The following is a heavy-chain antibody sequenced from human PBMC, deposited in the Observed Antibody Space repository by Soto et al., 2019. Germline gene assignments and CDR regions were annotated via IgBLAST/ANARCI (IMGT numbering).Heavy chain of an antibody. CDR1: GGSISSYY. CDR2: IYYSGST. CDR3: ARDRLFFGELSISYYYYGMDV. D-gene: IGHD3-16*02. J-gene: IGHJ6*01. V-gene: IGHV4-59*01. Sequence: SETLSLTCTVSGGSISSYYWSWIRQPPGKGLEWIGYIYYSGSTNYNPSLKSRVTISVDTSKNQFSLKLSSVTAADTAVYYCARDRLFFGELSISYYYYGMDVWGQGTTVTVSS.